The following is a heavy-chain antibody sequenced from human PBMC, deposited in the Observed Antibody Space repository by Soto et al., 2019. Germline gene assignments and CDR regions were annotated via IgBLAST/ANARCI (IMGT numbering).Heavy chain of an antibody. Sequence: QVQLVQSGAEMKKPGSSVKVSCQSSVGTFNTYAMNWVRQAPGQGPEWMGDISPMFGAANSAPKLQGRVTITADECTGTSYMQMSSLTGEDVALYFCAREVQVHAPAFVYWGQGPRVTVSS. J-gene: IGHJ4*02. CDR3: AREVQVHAPAFVY. CDR1: VGTFNTYA. CDR2: ISPMFGAA. V-gene: IGHV1-69*19. D-gene: IGHD3-10*01.